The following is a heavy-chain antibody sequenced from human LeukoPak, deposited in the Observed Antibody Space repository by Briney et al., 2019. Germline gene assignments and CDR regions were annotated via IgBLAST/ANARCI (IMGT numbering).Heavy chain of an antibody. CDR3: AKGLTYYDILTGYHERLYYFDY. V-gene: IGHV3-23*01. Sequence: GGSLRLSCAASGFTFSTYAMGWVRRAPGKGLEWVSTVSGSGSSAFYADSVKGRFTISRDNSKNTLYLQMNSLRAEDTAVYYCAKGLTYYDILTGYHERLYYFDYWGQGTLVTVST. J-gene: IGHJ4*02. CDR2: VSGSGSSA. CDR1: GFTFSTYA. D-gene: IGHD3-9*01.